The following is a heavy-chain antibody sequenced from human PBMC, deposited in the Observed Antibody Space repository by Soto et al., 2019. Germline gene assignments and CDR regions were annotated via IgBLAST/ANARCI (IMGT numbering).Heavy chain of an antibody. CDR2: INPNSGGT. J-gene: IGHJ5*02. CDR3: ARDASDIAAAPSTWFDP. CDR1: GYTFTGYY. Sequence: ASVKVSCKASGYTFTGYYMHWVRQAPGQGLEWMGWINPNSGGTNYAQKFQGWVTMTRDTSISTAYMELSRLRSDDTAVYYCARDASDIAAAPSTWFDPWGQGTLVTVSS. V-gene: IGHV1-2*04. D-gene: IGHD6-13*01.